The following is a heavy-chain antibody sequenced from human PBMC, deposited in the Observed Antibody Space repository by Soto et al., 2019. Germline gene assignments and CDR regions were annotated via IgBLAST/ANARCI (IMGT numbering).Heavy chain of an antibody. CDR3: ARVYYDSSGYSRVGDAFDI. J-gene: IGHJ3*02. CDR2: IIPIFGTA. D-gene: IGHD3-22*01. Sequence: SVKVSCKASGGTFSSYAISWVRQAPGQGLEWMGGIIPIFGTANYAQKFQGRVTITADESTSTAYMELSSLRSEDTAVYYCARVYYDSSGYSRVGDAFDIWGQGTMVTVSS. CDR1: GGTFSSYA. V-gene: IGHV1-69*13.